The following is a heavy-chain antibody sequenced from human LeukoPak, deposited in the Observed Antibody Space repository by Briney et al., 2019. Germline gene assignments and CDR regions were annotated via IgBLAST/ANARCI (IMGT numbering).Heavy chain of an antibody. CDR2: IYWNDDN. D-gene: IGHD3-10*01. CDR3: AHSYYFGSRSYYNVWFAP. J-gene: IGHJ5*02. V-gene: IGHV2-5*01. Sequence: SGPTLLKPTQTLTLTCTFSGFSLSTSGVGVGWIRQPPGKALEWLALIYWNDDNRYSPSLKSRLTITKDTSKNQVVLTMTNMDPLDTATYFCAHSYYFGSRSYYNVWFAPWGLGTLVTVSS. CDR1: GFSLSTSGVG.